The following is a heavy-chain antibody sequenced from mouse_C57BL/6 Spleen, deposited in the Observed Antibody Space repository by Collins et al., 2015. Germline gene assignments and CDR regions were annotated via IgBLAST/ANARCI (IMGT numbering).Heavy chain of an antibody. J-gene: IGHJ3*01. CDR2: IWSGGST. V-gene: IGHV2-2*02. D-gene: IGHD1-2*01. CDR3: ASSYYGEMFAY. CDR1: GFSLTNYN. Sequence: QVQLRQSGPGLVQPSQSLSITCTVSGFSLTNYNIHWVRQSPGKGLEWLGVIWSGGSTDYNAAFISRLSINKDNSKSQVLFKMNSLQANDTAIYYCASSYYGEMFAYWGQGTLVTVSA.